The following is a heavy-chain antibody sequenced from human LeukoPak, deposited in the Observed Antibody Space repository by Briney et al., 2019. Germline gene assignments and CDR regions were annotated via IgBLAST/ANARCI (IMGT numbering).Heavy chain of an antibody. V-gene: IGHV3-23*01. CDR2: ISGSGGST. CDR3: APTVGIAAAGTFY. D-gene: IGHD6-13*01. CDR1: GFTFSSYA. J-gene: IGHJ4*02. Sequence: SGGSLRLSCAASGFTFSSYAMSWVRQAPGKGLEWVSAISGSGGSTYYAGSVRGRFTISRDNSKNTLYLQMNSLRAEDTAVYYCAPTVGIAAAGTFYWGQGTLVTVSS.